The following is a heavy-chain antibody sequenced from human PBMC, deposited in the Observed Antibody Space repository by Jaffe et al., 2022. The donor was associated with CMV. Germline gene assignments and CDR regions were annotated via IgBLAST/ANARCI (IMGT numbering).Heavy chain of an antibody. V-gene: IGHV3-53*01. CDR1: GFTVSSNY. D-gene: IGHD6-19*01. J-gene: IGHJ3*02. CDR2: IYSGGST. Sequence: EVQLVESGGGLIQPGGSLRLSCAASGFTVSSNYMSWVRQAPGKGLEWVSVIYSGGSTYYADSVKGRFTISRDNSKNTLYLQMNSLRAEDTAVYYCARDRRAGPIAVVSKRGGAFDIWGQGTMVTVSS. CDR3: ARDRRAGPIAVVSKRGGAFDI.